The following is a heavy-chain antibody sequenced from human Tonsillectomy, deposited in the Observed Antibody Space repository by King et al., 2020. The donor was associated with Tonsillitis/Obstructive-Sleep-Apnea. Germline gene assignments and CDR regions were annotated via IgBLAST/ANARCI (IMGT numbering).Heavy chain of an antibody. CDR3: GTAQLGSSPFDY. CDR1: GYTLTELS. CDR2: FDPEDGET. V-gene: IGHV1-24*01. Sequence: QLVQSGAEVKKPGASVKVSCKVSGYTLTELSMHWVRQAPGKGLEWMGGFDPEDGETIHAQKFQGRVTMTEDTSTDTAYMELSSLRSKDTAVYYCGTAQLGSSPFDYWGQGTLVTVSS. D-gene: IGHD6-6*01. J-gene: IGHJ4*02.